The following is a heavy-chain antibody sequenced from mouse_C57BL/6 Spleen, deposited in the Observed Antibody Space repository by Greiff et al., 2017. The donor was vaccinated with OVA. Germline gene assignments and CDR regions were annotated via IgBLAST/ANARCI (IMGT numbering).Heavy chain of an antibody. D-gene: IGHD1-1*01. CDR3: GAFYYGSRWLDY. CDR2: IYPGSGST. J-gene: IGHJ2*01. CDR1: GYTFTSYW. V-gene: IGHV1-55*01. Sequence: QVQLQQPGAELVKPGASVKMSCKASGYTFTSYWITWVKQRPGQGLEWIGDIYPGSGSTNYTEKFKSKATLTVDTSSSTAYMQLSSLTSEDSAVYCCGAFYYGSRWLDYWGQGTTLTVSS.